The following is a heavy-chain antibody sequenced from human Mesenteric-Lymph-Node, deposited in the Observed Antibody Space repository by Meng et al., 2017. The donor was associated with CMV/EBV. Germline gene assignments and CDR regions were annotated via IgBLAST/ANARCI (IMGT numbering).Heavy chain of an antibody. CDR2: IYYSGST. D-gene: IGHD2-21*01. Sequence: SETLSLTCTVSGGSVSSGSYYWSWIRQPPGKGLEWIGYIYYSGSTNYNPSLKSRVTISVDTSKNQFSLRLSSVTAADTAVYYCARGDCGGDCYPPAIYYYGMDVWGQGTTVTVSS. CDR3: ARGDCGGDCYPPAIYYYGMDV. J-gene: IGHJ6*02. CDR1: GGSVSSGSYY. V-gene: IGHV4-61*01.